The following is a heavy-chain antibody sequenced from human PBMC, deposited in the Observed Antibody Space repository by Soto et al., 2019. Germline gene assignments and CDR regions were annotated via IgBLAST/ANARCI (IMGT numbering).Heavy chain of an antibody. V-gene: IGHV1-2*04. Sequence: ASVKVSCKASGYTFTGYYIHWVRQAPGQGLEWMGGINPNSGDTNYAQRFQGYLTMTRDTSISTAYMELSRLRSDDTAVYYCARFMVRGVGSGYYYYGMDVWGQGTTVTVSS. J-gene: IGHJ6*02. CDR2: INPNSGDT. CDR3: ARFMVRGVGSGYYYYGMDV. CDR1: GYTFTGYY. D-gene: IGHD3-10*01.